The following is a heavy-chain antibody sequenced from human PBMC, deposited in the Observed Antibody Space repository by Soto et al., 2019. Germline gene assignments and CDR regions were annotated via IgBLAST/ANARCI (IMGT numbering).Heavy chain of an antibody. D-gene: IGHD5-18*01. CDR2: INPSXXSX. Sequence: GASVKISCRASGYTFTIYYMHLVRQAPGQGIEWMGIINPSXXSXXXXXKXXGRVTMTRDTSTSTVYMELSSLRSEDTAVYYCARVGGYSYGGPYFDYWGQGTLVTVSS. V-gene: IGHV1-46*01. CDR3: ARVGGYSYGGPYFDY. J-gene: IGHJ4*02. CDR1: GYTFTIYY.